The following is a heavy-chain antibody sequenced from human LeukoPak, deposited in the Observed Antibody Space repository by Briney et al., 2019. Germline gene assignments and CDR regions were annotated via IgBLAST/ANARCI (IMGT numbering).Heavy chain of an antibody. J-gene: IGHJ3*02. CDR1: GYTFTSYG. V-gene: IGHV1-18*01. D-gene: IGHD6-13*01. Sequence: VASVKVSCKASGYTFTSYGISWVRQAPGQGLEWMGWISAYNGNTNYAQKLQGRVTMTTDTSTSTAYMELRSLRSDDTAVYYCARDLGGSSWYGDAFDIWGQGTMVTVSS. CDR2: ISAYNGNT. CDR3: ARDLGGSSWYGDAFDI.